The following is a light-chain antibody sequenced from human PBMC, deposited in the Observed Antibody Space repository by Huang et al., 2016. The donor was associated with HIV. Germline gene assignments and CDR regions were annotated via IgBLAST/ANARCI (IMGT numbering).Light chain of an antibody. Sequence: EIVLTQSPGTLSLSPGERATLSCRASQVITNNYLACYQKKPGQAPRILIFGASRRATGIPDRFSGSVSGTDFTLTINRLEPEDFAVYYCQQYGSSLLSFGGGTKVEIK. CDR2: GAS. V-gene: IGKV3-20*01. J-gene: IGKJ4*01. CDR3: QQYGSSLLS. CDR1: QVITNNY.